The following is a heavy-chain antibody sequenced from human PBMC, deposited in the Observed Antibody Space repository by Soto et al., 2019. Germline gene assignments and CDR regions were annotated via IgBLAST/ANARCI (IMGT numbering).Heavy chain of an antibody. CDR2: INAGNGNT. J-gene: IGHJ6*03. V-gene: IGHV1-3*01. CDR1: GYTFTSYA. CDR3: ATGDEARDCTNGVCYYYYYYMDV. Sequence: GASVKVSCKASGYTFTSYAMHWVRQAPGQRLEWMGWINAGNGNTKYSQKFQGRVTITRDTSASTAYMELSSLRSEDTAVYYCATGDEARDCTNGVCYYYYYYMDVWGKGTTVTVSS. D-gene: IGHD2-8*01.